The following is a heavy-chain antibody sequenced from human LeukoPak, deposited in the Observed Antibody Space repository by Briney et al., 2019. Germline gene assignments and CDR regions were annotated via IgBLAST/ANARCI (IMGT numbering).Heavy chain of an antibody. CDR2: IFSGGNT. J-gene: IGHJ4*02. CDR3: ARVGPGYTYVYGAPYYFDS. D-gene: IGHD5-18*01. CDR1: GFTVSSNY. V-gene: IGHV3-53*04. Sequence: PGGSLRLSCAASGFTVSSNYMSWVRQAPGKGLEWVSLIFSGGNTYYADSVKGRFTTSRHNSGNTLYLQMNSLRAEDTAVYYCARVGPGYTYVYGAPYYFDSWGQGTLVTVSS.